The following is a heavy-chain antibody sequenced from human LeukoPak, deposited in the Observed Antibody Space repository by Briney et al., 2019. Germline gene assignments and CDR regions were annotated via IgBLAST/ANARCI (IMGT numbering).Heavy chain of an antibody. V-gene: IGHV4-38-2*01. CDR1: GYSISSGYY. CDR2: IYHSGST. CDR3: ARVPTSGSYLGYFAS. Sequence: PSETLSLTCGVSGYSISSGYYWGWIRQPPGKGLELIGNIYHSGSTYYNPSLKSRVTISLDTSKNQFSLKLSSVTAADTAAYYCARVPTSGSYLGYFASWGQGTLVTVSS. J-gene: IGHJ4*02. D-gene: IGHD1-26*01.